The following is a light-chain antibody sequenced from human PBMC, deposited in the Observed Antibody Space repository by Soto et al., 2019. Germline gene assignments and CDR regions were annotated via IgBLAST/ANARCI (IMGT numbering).Light chain of an antibody. CDR1: QGISSY. CDR3: QQYYSYPPFT. J-gene: IGKJ3*01. CDR2: AAS. V-gene: IGKV1-8*01. Sequence: AIRMTQSPSSFSASTGDRVTITCRASQGISSYLAWYQQKPGKAPKLLIYAASTLQSGVPSRFSGSGSGTDFTLTISCLQSGDFATYYCQQYYSYPPFTFGPGTKVDIK.